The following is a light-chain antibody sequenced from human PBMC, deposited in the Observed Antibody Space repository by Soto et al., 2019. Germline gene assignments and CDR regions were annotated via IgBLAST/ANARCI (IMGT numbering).Light chain of an antibody. V-gene: IGKV1-12*01. Sequence: DIQMTHSPSSVSASVGDRVTITCRASQGIGTWLAWYQQKPGKAPKLLIYAASTLQSGVPSRFSGSKSGTDSTLTITNLQPEDVATYYCQQASGFPLPFGGGTKVDIK. CDR2: AAS. J-gene: IGKJ4*01. CDR3: QQASGFPLP. CDR1: QGIGTW.